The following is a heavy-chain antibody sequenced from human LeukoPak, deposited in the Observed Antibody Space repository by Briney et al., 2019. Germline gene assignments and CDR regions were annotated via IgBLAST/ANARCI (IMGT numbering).Heavy chain of an antibody. V-gene: IGHV3-30*02. Sequence: GGSLRLSCAASGFTFSSYGMHWVRQAPGKGLEWVAFIRYDGSNKYYADSVKGRFTISRDNSKNTLYLQMNSLRAEDTAVYYCARHRMIVVVAPYYYYMDVWGKGTTVTISS. CDR3: ARHRMIVVVAPYYYYMDV. J-gene: IGHJ6*03. CDR1: GFTFSSYG. CDR2: IRYDGSNK. D-gene: IGHD3-22*01.